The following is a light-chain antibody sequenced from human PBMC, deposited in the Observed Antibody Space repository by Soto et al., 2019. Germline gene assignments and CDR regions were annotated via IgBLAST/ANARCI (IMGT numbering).Light chain of an antibody. CDR2: SAS. V-gene: IGKV1-39*01. Sequence: DIQMTQSPASLSVSVLDRVTITCRASQSINNYLTWYLQRPGQATELLIRSASTLQRGVTSRFSGSGSRTEVTLTIADLQPDDFGTYYCQQSRTMPITFGHGTRLEL. CDR3: QQSRTMPIT. CDR1: QSINNY. J-gene: IGKJ5*01.